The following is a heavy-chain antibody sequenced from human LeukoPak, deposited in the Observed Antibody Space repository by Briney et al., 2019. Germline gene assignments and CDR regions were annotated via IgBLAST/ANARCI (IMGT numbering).Heavy chain of an antibody. CDR1: GGSICSYY. V-gene: IGHV4-59*08. Sequence: SETLSLTSTVSGGSICSYYWSWIRQPPGKGLEWIGYIYYSGSTNYNPSLKSRVTISVDTSKNQFSLKLSSVTAADTAVYYCARQGQQLSFDYWGQGTLVTASS. CDR3: ARQGQQLSFDY. J-gene: IGHJ4*02. CDR2: IYYSGST. D-gene: IGHD6-13*01.